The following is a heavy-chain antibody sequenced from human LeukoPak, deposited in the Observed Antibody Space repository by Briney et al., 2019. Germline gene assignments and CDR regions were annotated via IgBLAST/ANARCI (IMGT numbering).Heavy chain of an antibody. J-gene: IGHJ4*02. Sequence: GGSLRLSCAASGFTFSSYDMNWVRQAPGKGLEWVSSISSGSSYIYYADSVKGRFTISRDNAKNSLFLHMNSLRAEDTAVYYCARGAYSSSWLNFDYWGQGTLVTVSS. CDR1: GFTFSSYD. CDR2: ISSGSSYI. D-gene: IGHD6-13*01. V-gene: IGHV3-21*01. CDR3: ARGAYSSSWLNFDY.